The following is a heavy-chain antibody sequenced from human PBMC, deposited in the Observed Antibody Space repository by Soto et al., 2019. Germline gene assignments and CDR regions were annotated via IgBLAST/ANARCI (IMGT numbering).Heavy chain of an antibody. CDR1: GYTFTSYA. CDR2: INAGNGNT. D-gene: IGHD2-21*02. V-gene: IGHV1-3*01. Sequence: QVQLVQSGAEVQKPGASVKVSCKASGYTFTSYAIHWVRRAPGPRLEWMGWINAGNGNTRYSQKFQGRDTITRDTSASISYMEVSSLRSEDTALYSSAREQSGEIMTMTAAFDIWGQGTMVIVSS. CDR3: AREQSGEIMTMTAAFDI. J-gene: IGHJ3*02.